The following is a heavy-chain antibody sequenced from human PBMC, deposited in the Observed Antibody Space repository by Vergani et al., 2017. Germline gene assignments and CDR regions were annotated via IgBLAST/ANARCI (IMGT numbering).Heavy chain of an antibody. J-gene: IGHJ6*02. V-gene: IGHV2-26*01. CDR1: GFSLSNARMG. D-gene: IGHD3-3*01. CDR3: ARIHVTCADFWSGPNYYCYDGMDV. Sequence: QVTLNESGPVLVKPTETLTLTCTVSGFSLSNARMGVSWIRQPPGKALEWLAHIFSNDEKSYSTTVKSRLTISKGTSKRQVVLTMTNMDPVDTATYYCARIHVTCADFWSGPNYYCYDGMDVWGQASTVTVSS. CDR2: IFSNDEK.